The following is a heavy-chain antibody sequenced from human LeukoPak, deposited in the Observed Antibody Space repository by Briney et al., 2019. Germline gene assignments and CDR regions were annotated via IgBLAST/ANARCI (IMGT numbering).Heavy chain of an antibody. CDR3: ATEYYYDSSGYFTSGLDY. CDR1: GFTFSSYA. J-gene: IGHJ4*02. Sequence: GGSLRLSCVASGFTFSSYAMSWVRQAPGKGLGWVSAISGSGGSTYYANSVKGRFTISRDNSKNTLYLQMNSLRAEDTAVYYCATEYYYDSSGYFTSGLDYWGQGTLVTVSS. D-gene: IGHD3-22*01. V-gene: IGHV3-23*01. CDR2: ISGSGGST.